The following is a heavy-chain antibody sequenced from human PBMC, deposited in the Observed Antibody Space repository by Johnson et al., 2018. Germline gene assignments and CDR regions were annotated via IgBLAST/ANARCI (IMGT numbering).Heavy chain of an antibody. CDR2: VYYSGST. V-gene: IGHV4-61*01. CDR3: ARDSLPDAFEI. J-gene: IGHJ3*02. Sequence: QVQLQESGPGLVKPSETLSLTCTVSGGSVSSGSYYWSWIRQPPGKGLEWIGYVYYSGSTNYNPCLKSRVTISVDTSKNQFSLKVRSVTAADTGVYYCARDSLPDAFEIWGQGTMVTVSS. D-gene: IGHD2-2*01. CDR1: GGSVSSGSYY.